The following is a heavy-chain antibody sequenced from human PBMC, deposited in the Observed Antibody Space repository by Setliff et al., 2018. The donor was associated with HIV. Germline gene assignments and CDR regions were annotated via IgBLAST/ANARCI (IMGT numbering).Heavy chain of an antibody. Sequence: SETLSLTCTVSGGSVSSSSSYWGWIRQPPGKGLAWIGNVCYSRSSYYNPSLKSRVTISVDTSKNQFSLKLSSVTAADTAVYYCARHGVDDTSANYFRFGVHDHWGQGTLVTVSS. CDR3: ARHGVDDTSANYFRFGVHDH. CDR2: VCYSRSS. V-gene: IGHV4-39*01. D-gene: IGHD3-22*01. CDR1: GGSVSSSSSY. J-gene: IGHJ4*02.